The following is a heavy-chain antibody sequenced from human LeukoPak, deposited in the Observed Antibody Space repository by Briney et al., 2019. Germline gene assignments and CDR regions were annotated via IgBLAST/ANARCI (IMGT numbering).Heavy chain of an antibody. V-gene: IGHV4-59*08. Sequence: LETLSLTCTVSGGSISSYYRTWIRQPPEKGQEWIGSIYYKGSTHYNPPLQSRVTISVDPSKNQVSLKLSFVAAADTAVYYCARQSRGIAVAGLDWWGRGTLVTVSS. CDR1: GGSISSYY. CDR3: ARQSRGIAVAGLDW. D-gene: IGHD6-19*01. CDR2: IYYKGST. J-gene: IGHJ4*02.